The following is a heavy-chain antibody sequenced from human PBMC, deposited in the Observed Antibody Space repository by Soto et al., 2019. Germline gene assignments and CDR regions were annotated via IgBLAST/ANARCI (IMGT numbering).Heavy chain of an antibody. CDR2: IYYSGST. J-gene: IGHJ4*02. D-gene: IGHD3-10*01. CDR1: GGSISSSSYY. Sequence: SETLSLTCTVSGGSISSSSYYWGWIRQPPGKGLEWIGSIYYSGSTYYNPSLKSRVTISVDTSKNQFSLKLSSVTAEDTAVYYCARDRGFFEYWGQGTLVTVSS. CDR3: ARDRGFFEY. V-gene: IGHV4-39*02.